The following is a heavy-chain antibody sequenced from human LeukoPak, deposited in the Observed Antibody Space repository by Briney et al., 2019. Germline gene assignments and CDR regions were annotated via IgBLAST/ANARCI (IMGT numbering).Heavy chain of an antibody. CDR2: ISAYNGNT. CDR1: GYTFTSYG. D-gene: IGHD2-2*02. V-gene: IGHV1-18*01. J-gene: IGHJ6*03. CDR3: ARVNYCSSTSCYNGYYYYYMDV. Sequence: GASVKVSCKASGYTFTSYGISWVRQAPGQGLEWMGWISAYNGNTNYAQKLQGRVTMTTDTSTSTAYMELRSLRSDDTAVYYCARVNYCSSTSCYNGYYYYYMDVWGKGTTVTDSS.